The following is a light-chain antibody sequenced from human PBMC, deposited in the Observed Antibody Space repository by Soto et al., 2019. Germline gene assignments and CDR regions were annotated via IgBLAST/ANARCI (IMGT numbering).Light chain of an antibody. CDR3: QQSYSTPYT. J-gene: IGKJ2*01. Sequence: DIQMTQSPSSLSASVGDRVTITCRASQSISSYLNWYQHKPGKAPKLLIYAASSLQSGVPSRFSGSGSGTDFTLTISSLQPADFATYYCQQSYSTPYTFGQGTKLEIK. CDR2: AAS. V-gene: IGKV1-39*01. CDR1: QSISSY.